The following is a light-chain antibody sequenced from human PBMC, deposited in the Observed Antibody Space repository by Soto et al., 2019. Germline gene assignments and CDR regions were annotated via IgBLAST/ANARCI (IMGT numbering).Light chain of an antibody. CDR2: DVT. V-gene: IGLV2-11*01. J-gene: IGLJ2*01. CDR1: SSDVGGSDY. Sequence: QSALTQPRSVSGSPGQSVAISCTGASSDVGGSDYVSWYQQHPGKAPKLMIYDVTKRPSGVPDRFSGSKSGNTASLTISGLQAEDEADYYCCSYAGNYSVVFGGGTKVTVL. CDR3: CSYAGNYSVV.